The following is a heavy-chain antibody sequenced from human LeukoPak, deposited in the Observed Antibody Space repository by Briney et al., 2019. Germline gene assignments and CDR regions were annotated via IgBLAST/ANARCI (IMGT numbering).Heavy chain of an antibody. CDR1: GFTFSSYA. J-gene: IGHJ4*02. CDR3: ARSIVGATNFDY. Sequence: GGSLRLSCAASGFTFSSYAMHWVRQAPGKGLEWVAVISYDGSNKYYADSVKGRFTISRDDSKNTLYLQMNSLRAEDTAVYYCARSIVGATNFDYWGQGTLVTVSS. CDR2: ISYDGSNK. D-gene: IGHD1-26*01. V-gene: IGHV3-30-3*01.